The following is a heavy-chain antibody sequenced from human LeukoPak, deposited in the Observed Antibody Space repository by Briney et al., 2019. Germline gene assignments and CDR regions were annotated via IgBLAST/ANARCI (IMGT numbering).Heavy chain of an antibody. J-gene: IGHJ4*02. V-gene: IGHV3-53*01. Sequence: GGSLRLSCAASGFTVSSNYMSWVRQAPGKGLEWVSVIYSGGSTYYADSVKGRFTISKDNSKNTLYLQMNSLRAEDTAVYYCARGGVTAIHFDYWGQGTLVTVSS. D-gene: IGHD2-21*02. CDR3: ARGGVTAIHFDY. CDR1: GFTVSSNY. CDR2: IYSGGST.